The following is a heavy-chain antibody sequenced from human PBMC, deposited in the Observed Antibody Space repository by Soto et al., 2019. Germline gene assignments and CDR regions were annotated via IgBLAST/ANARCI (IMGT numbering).Heavy chain of an antibody. CDR3: AKDKISSWFSLFDY. J-gene: IGHJ4*02. V-gene: IGHV3-23*01. CDR1: GFTFSRYA. CDR2: ISGSGGST. Sequence: PGGSLRLSCAASGFTFSRYAMSGVRQAPGKGLEWVSAISGSGGSTYYADSVKGRFTVSRDNSKNTLYLQMNSLRAEDTAVYYCAKDKISSWFSLFDYWGQGTLVTVSS. D-gene: IGHD6-13*01.